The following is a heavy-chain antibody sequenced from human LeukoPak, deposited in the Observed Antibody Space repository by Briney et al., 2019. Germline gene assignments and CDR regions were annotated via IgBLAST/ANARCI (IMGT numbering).Heavy chain of an antibody. Sequence: GASVKVSCKASGGTFSSYAISWVRQAPGQGLEWMGGIIPIFGTANYAQKFQGRVTITTDESTSTAYMELSSLRSEDAAVYYCARDLPGYSSSSPLGYWGQGTLVTVSS. CDR1: GGTFSSYA. J-gene: IGHJ4*02. CDR3: ARDLPGYSSSSPLGY. D-gene: IGHD6-6*01. V-gene: IGHV1-69*05. CDR2: IIPIFGTA.